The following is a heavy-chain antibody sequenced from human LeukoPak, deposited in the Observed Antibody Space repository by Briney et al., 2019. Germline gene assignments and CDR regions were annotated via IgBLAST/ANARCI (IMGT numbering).Heavy chain of an antibody. J-gene: IGHJ3*02. V-gene: IGHV1-2*02. CDR1: GYTFTGYY. CDR3: ARVFRHSCSSTSCNGAFDI. D-gene: IGHD2-2*01. Sequence: SSVKVSCKASGYTFTGYYMHWVRQAPGQGLEWMGWINPNSGGRNYAQKFQGRVTMTRDTSISTAYMELSRLRSDDTAVYYCARVFRHSCSSTSCNGAFDIWGQGTMVTVSS. CDR2: INPNSGGR.